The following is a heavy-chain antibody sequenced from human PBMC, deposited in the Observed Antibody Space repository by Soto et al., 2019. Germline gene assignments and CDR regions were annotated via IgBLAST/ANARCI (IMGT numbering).Heavy chain of an antibody. J-gene: IGHJ4*02. CDR1: GGSISNGDYY. V-gene: IGHV4-31*02. CDR3: ASYYDGSGTYYPHIFDY. CDR2: IYYSGSP. D-gene: IGHD3-10*01. Sequence: QVQLQESGPGLVKPSQTLSLTCSVSGGSISNGDYYWSWIRQHPGKGLEWIGYIYYSGSPYYHPPPKRRVTMSIDTSTTHLSLDLSSVTAADTAVYYCASYYDGSGTYYPHIFDYWGQGTLVTVSS.